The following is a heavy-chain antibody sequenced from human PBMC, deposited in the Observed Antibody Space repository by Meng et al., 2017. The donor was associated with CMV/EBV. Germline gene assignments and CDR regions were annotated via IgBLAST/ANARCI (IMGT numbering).Heavy chain of an antibody. CDR1: GGSFGSRSVS. J-gene: IGHJ4*02. D-gene: IGHD2/OR15-2a*01. V-gene: IGHV4-39*07. Sequence: CPVSGGSFGSRSVSWGWIRQPPGKGLEWIGSIYYSGTTYYNPSLKSRVTISVDTSKNQFSLNLNSVTAADTAVYYCANYRFNSMMDYWGQGSLVTVSS. CDR2: IYYSGTT. CDR3: ANYRFNSMMDY.